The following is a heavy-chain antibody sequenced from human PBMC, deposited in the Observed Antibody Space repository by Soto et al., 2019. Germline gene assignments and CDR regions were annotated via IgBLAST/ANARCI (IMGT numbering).Heavy chain of an antibody. D-gene: IGHD2-15*01. CDR3: ARTWLAGGTPVDAYDI. J-gene: IGHJ3*02. Sequence: SEALSVPSAVSASSISSAYFWGWIRQPPGKGLEWIATIFHTGGIYYNPSLKSRVTISVDTSNNQFSLRLNSVTAADTALYFCARTWLAGGTPVDAYDIWGQGTRFTVSS. CDR1: ASSISSAYF. CDR2: IFHTGGI. V-gene: IGHV4-38-2*01.